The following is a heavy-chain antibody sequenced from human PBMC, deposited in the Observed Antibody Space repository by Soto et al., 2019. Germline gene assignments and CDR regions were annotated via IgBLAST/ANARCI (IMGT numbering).Heavy chain of an antibody. CDR1: GGSISSSSYY. V-gene: IGHV4-39*01. Sequence: QLQLQESGPGLVKPSETLSLTCTVSGGSISSSSYYWGWIRQPPGKGLEWIGSIYYSGSTYYNPSLKSRVTISVDTSKNQFSLKMSSVTAADTAVYYCARRAMVRGVIIQEDGMDVWGQGTTVTVSS. J-gene: IGHJ6*02. D-gene: IGHD3-10*01. CDR3: ARRAMVRGVIIQEDGMDV. CDR2: IYYSGST.